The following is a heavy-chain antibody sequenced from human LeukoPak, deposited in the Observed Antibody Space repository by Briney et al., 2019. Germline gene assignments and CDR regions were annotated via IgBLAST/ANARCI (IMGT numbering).Heavy chain of an antibody. CDR1: GFTFDDYG. CDR2: INWNGAST. J-gene: IGHJ4*02. V-gene: IGHV3-20*01. Sequence: GGSLRLSCAASGFTFDDYGMSWVRPAPGKGLEWVSGINWNGASTGYADSVKGRFTISRDNAKNSLYLQMNSLRAEDTALYHCARGRLSSSSNFDYWGQGTLVTVSS. CDR3: ARGRLSSSSNFDY. D-gene: IGHD6-6*01.